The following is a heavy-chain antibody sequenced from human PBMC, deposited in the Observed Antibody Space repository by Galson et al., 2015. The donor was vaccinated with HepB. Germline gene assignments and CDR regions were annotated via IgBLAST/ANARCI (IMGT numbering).Heavy chain of an antibody. D-gene: IGHD2-15*01. Sequence: SLRLSCAASGFTFSSYAMHWVRQASGKGLEWVAVISYDGSNKYYADSVKGRFTISRDNSKNTLYLQMNSLRAEDTAVYYCARDLAVVARADAFDIWGQGTMVTVSS. J-gene: IGHJ3*02. CDR3: ARDLAVVARADAFDI. CDR1: GFTFSSYA. V-gene: IGHV3-30-3*01. CDR2: ISYDGSNK.